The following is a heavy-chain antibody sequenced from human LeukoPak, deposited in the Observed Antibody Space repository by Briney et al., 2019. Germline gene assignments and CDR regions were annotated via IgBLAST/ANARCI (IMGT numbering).Heavy chain of an antibody. CDR3: AKDLAYYYGSGSYSKPAPHDY. V-gene: IGHV3-30*18. D-gene: IGHD3-10*01. Sequence: GGSLRLSCAASGFTFSSYGMHWVRQAPGKGLEWVAVISYDGSNKYYADSVKGRFTISRDNSKNTLYLQMNSLRAEDTAVYYCAKDLAYYYGSGSYSKPAPHDYWGQGTLVTVSS. J-gene: IGHJ4*02. CDR1: GFTFSSYG. CDR2: ISYDGSNK.